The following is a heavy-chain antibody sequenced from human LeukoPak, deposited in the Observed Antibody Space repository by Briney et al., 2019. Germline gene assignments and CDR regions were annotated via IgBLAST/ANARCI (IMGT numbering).Heavy chain of an antibody. V-gene: IGHV1-8*01. D-gene: IGHD3-3*01. CDR2: MNPNSGNT. J-gene: IGHJ6*02. CDR1: GYTFTSYD. Sequence: ASVKVCCKASGYTFTSYDINWVRQATGQGLEWMGWMNPNSGNTGYSQKFQGRVTMTRNTSISTAYMELSSLRSEDTAVYYCARREVLRFLEWSGDYYYGMDVWGQGTTVTVSS. CDR3: ARREVLRFLEWSGDYYYGMDV.